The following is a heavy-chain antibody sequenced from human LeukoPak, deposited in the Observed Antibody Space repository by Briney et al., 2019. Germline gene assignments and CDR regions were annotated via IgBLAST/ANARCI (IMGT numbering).Heavy chain of an antibody. CDR1: GFTFSSYA. CDR2: ISGSGGST. J-gene: IGHJ4*02. CDR3: AKEGYYYDSSGYYPLYFDY. Sequence: GGSLRLSCAASGFTFSSYAMSWVRQAPGKGLEWVSAISGSGGSTYYADSVKGRFTISRDNSKNTLYLQMNSLRAEDTAVCYCAKEGYYYDSSGYYPLYFDYWGQGTLVTVSS. D-gene: IGHD3-22*01. V-gene: IGHV3-23*01.